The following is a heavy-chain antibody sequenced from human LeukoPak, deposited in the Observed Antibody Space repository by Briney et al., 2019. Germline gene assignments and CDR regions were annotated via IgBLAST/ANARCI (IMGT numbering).Heavy chain of an antibody. CDR2: IFQSGST. V-gene: IGHV4-4*02. J-gene: IGHJ4*02. CDR1: GGSISSSYW. CDR3: AREFGSSSWYFDY. Sequence: SGTLSLTCAVSGGSISSSYWWSWVRQPPGKGLEWIGEIFQSGSTNYNPSLKSRVTISVDKSKNQFSPKLNSVTAADTAVYYCAREFGSSSWYFDYWGQGTLVTVSS. D-gene: IGHD6-13*01.